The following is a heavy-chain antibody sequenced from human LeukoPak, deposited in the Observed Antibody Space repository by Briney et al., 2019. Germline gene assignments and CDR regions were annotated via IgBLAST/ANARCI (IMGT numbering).Heavy chain of an antibody. D-gene: IGHD3-3*01. CDR3: ARAPNAMGDFRMDV. CDR1: GFTFSSYS. V-gene: IGHV3-21*01. Sequence: GGSLRPSCAASGFTFSSYSMNWVRQAPGKGPEWVSSISSSSSYIYYADSVKGRFTISRDNAKNSLYLQMNSLRAEDTAVYYCARAPNAMGDFRMDVWGKGTTVTVSS. J-gene: IGHJ6*04. CDR2: ISSSSSYI.